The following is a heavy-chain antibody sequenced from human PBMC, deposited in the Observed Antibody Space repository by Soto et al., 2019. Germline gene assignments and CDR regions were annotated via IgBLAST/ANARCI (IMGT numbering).Heavy chain of an antibody. D-gene: IGHD5-18*01. Sequence: EVQLVESGGGLVQPGGSLRLSCAASGFTFSSYWMSWVRQAPGKGLEWVANIKQDGSEKYYVDSVKGRFTISRDNAKNSLYLQMNSLRAEDTAVYYCAGVDTATYPYYYYGMDVWGQGTTVTVSS. CDR2: IKQDGSEK. CDR3: AGVDTATYPYYYYGMDV. V-gene: IGHV3-7*03. J-gene: IGHJ6*02. CDR1: GFTFSSYW.